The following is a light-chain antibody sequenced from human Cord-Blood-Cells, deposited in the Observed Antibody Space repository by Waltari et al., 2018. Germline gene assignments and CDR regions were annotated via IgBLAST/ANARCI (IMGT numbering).Light chain of an antibody. V-gene: IGLV2-14*01. CDR3: SSYTSSSTWV. J-gene: IGLJ3*02. CDR1: SSDVGGYTS. CDR2: DVS. Sequence: QSALTHPASVSGSPGQSIPISCTGTSSDVGGYTSASCYPQHPGKAPKLMIYDVSKRPSGVSNRFSGSKSGNTASLTISGLQAEDEADYYCSSYTSSSTWVFGGGTKLTVL.